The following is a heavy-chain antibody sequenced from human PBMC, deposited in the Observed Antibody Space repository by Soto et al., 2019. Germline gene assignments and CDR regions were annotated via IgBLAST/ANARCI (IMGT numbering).Heavy chain of an antibody. J-gene: IGHJ4*02. D-gene: IGHD6-19*01. Sequence: SETLSLTCTVSGGSISSSSYYWGWIRQPPGKGLEWIGSIYYSGSTYYNPSLKSRVTISVDTSKNQFSLKLSSVTAADTAVYYWARPGSSGWYRGGFDYWGQGTLVTVSS. CDR3: ARPGSSGWYRGGFDY. V-gene: IGHV4-39*01. CDR2: IYYSGST. CDR1: GGSISSSSYY.